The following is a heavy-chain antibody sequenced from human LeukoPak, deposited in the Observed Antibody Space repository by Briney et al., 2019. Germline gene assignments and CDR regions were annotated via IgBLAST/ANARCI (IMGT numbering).Heavy chain of an antibody. Sequence: GRSLRLSCAASGFIFTTHGMHWVRQAPGKGLEWLAVTSHDETNKFYADSVKGRFTISRDNSKNTLYLQMNSLRAEDTAVYYCAKDRGPYCSSTSCYPFDYWGQGTLVTVSS. V-gene: IGHV3-30*18. CDR3: AKDRGPYCSSTSCYPFDY. CDR2: TSHDETNK. J-gene: IGHJ4*02. CDR1: GFIFTTHG. D-gene: IGHD2-2*01.